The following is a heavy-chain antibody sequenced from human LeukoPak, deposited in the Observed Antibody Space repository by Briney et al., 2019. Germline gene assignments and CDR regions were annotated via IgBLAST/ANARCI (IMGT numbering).Heavy chain of an antibody. CDR3: AKSSAGDSRYSVRTGPFHWRWESDAFDI. D-gene: IGHD3-22*01. CDR2: ISAYNGNT. V-gene: IGHV1-18*01. J-gene: IGHJ3*02. CDR1: GYTFTNFA. Sequence: ASVKVSCKASGYTFTNFAITWVRQAPGQGLEWMGWISAYNGNTNYAQKLQGRVTMTTDTSTSTAYMELRSLRAEDTAVYYCAKSSAGDSRYSVRTGPFHWRWESDAFDIWGQGTMVTVSS.